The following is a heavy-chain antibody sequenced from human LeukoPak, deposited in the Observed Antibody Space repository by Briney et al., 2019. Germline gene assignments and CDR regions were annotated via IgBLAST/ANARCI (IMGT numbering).Heavy chain of an antibody. CDR3: ARSVVVASPFDY. CDR2: INPSGGST. CDR1: GGTFSSYA. D-gene: IGHD3-22*01. J-gene: IGHJ4*02. V-gene: IGHV1-46*01. Sequence: ASVKVSCKASGGTFSSYAISWVRQAPGQGLEWMGIINPSGGSTSYAQKFQGRVTMTRDTSTSTVYMELSSLRSEDTAVYYCARSVVVASPFDYWGQGTLVTVSS.